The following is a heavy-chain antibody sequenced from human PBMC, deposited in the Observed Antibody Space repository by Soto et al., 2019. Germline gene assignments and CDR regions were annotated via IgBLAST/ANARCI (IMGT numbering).Heavy chain of an antibody. V-gene: IGHV4-34*01. J-gene: IGHJ6*03. CDR1: GGSFSGYY. Sequence: SETLSLTCAVYGGSFSGYYWSWIRQPPGKGLEWIGEINHSGSTNYNPSLKSRVTISVDTSKNQFSLKLGSVTAADTAVYYCARVELERRSEKDYYYYMDVWGKGTTVTVSS. CDR2: INHSGST. D-gene: IGHD1-1*01. CDR3: ARVELERRSEKDYYYYMDV.